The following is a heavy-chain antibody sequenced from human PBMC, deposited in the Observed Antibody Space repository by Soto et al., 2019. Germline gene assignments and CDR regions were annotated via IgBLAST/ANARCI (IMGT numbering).Heavy chain of an antibody. CDR3: ARDVLGYCSSTSCFYGLDV. CDR2: ITFSGST. CDR1: GGSISSHY. J-gene: IGHJ6*02. D-gene: IGHD2-2*01. V-gene: IGHV4-59*11. Sequence: PSETLSLTCTVSGGSISSHYWSWIRQPPGKGLEYIGYITFSGSTNYNPSLKTRLTISVDTSKNQFSLKLRSLTAADTAVYFCARDVLGYCSSTSCFYGLDVWGQGTTVTVPS.